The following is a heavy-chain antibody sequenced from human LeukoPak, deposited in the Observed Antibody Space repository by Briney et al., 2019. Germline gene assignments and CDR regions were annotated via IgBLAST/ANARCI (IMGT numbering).Heavy chain of an antibody. CDR1: GGSISSYY. V-gene: IGHV4-4*07. J-gene: IGHJ4*02. Sequence: PSETLSLTCTVSGGSISSYYWSWIRQPAGKGLEWIGRIYTSGSTNYNPSLKSRVTISVDTSKNQFSLKLSSVTAADTAVYYCATSGIAAAEAYWGQGTLVTVSS. CDR3: ATSGIAAAEAY. D-gene: IGHD6-13*01. CDR2: IYTSGST.